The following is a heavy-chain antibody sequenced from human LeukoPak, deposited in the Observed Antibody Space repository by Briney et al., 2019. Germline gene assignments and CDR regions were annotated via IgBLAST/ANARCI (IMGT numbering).Heavy chain of an antibody. J-gene: IGHJ5*02. D-gene: IGHD3-22*01. CDR3: ARDRTSGYNWFDP. V-gene: IGHV1-2*02. Sequence: GASVTVSCKASGYTFTGCYMHWVRQAPGQGLEWMGWINPNSGDTNYAQKFQGRVTITRDTSISTAYMELSRLTPDDTAMYYCARDRTSGYNWFDPWGQGTLVTVSS. CDR1: GYTFTGCY. CDR2: INPNSGDT.